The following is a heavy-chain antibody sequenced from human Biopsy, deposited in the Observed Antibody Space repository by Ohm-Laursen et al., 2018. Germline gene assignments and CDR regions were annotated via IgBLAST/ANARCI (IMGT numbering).Heavy chain of an antibody. CDR2: IIPISGNA. Sequence: ASVKVSCKASGCSFTGYYLRWVRQAPGRGLEWMGWIIPISGNANYAQGFQGRLTVTRDTSISTAYMELTSLTFDDTAIYYCARVPAYPSIDGYYGLDLWGQGTTVIVSS. D-gene: IGHD3-9*01. V-gene: IGHV1-2*02. J-gene: IGHJ6*02. CDR3: ARVPAYPSIDGYYGLDL. CDR1: GCSFTGYY.